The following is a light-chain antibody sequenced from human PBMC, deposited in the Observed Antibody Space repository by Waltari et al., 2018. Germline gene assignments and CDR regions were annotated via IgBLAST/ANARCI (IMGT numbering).Light chain of an antibody. CDR3: QDYTWYWT. V-gene: IGKV1-5*03. CDR1: QTISK. Sequence: DAQMTQSPSYLPASVGARVTITCRASQTISKLAWYQQKPGKAPKLLIYKASNLESGVPSRFSGSGSGTEFTLTISSLQPDDFATYHCQDYTWYWTFGQGTKVDI. J-gene: IGKJ1*01. CDR2: KAS.